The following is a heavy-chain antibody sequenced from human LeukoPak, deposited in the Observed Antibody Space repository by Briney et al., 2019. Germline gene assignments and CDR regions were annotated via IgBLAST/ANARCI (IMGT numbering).Heavy chain of an antibody. CDR2: IYHSGST. CDR1: GGSISSSNW. V-gene: IGHV4-4*02. J-gene: IGHJ2*01. D-gene: IGHD6-13*01. CDR3: ARDRKDSSSWGNWYFDL. Sequence: PSETLSLTCAVSGGSISSSNWWSWVRQPPGKGLEWIGEIYHSGSTNYNPSLKSRVTISVDKSKNQFSLKLSSVTAADTAVYYCARDRKDSSSWGNWYFDLWGRGTLVTVSS.